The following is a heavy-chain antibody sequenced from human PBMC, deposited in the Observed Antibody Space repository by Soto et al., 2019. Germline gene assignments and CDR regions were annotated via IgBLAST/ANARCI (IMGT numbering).Heavy chain of an antibody. CDR1: GYSFTSYW. V-gene: IGHV5-10-1*01. CDR3: ARNKGSSSSQGFDY. D-gene: IGHD6-6*01. Sequence: GESLKSSCKGSGYSFTSYWISWVRQMPGKGLEWMGRIDPSDSYTNYSPSFQGHVTISADKSISTAYLQWSSLKASDTAMYYCARNKGSSSSQGFDYWGQGTLGTVSS. CDR2: IDPSDSYT. J-gene: IGHJ4*02.